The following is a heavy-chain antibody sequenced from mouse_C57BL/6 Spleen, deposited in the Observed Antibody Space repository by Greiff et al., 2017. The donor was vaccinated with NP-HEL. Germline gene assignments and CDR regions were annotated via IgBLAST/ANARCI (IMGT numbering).Heavy chain of an antibody. Sequence: VHVKQSGAELVKPGASVKLSCTASGFNIKDYYMHWVKQRTEQGLEWIGRIDPEDGETKYAPKFQGKATITADTSSNTAYLQLSSLTSEDTAVYYCARTTVVPDWYFDVWGTGTTVTVSS. CDR2: IDPEDGET. J-gene: IGHJ1*03. V-gene: IGHV14-2*01. D-gene: IGHD1-1*01. CDR1: GFNIKDYY. CDR3: ARTTVVPDWYFDV.